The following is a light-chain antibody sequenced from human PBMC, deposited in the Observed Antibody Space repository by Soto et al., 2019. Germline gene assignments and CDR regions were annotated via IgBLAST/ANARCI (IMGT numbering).Light chain of an antibody. J-gene: IGLJ3*02. CDR1: SSDVGAYNY. CDR3: SSYTSSSTLV. V-gene: IGLV2-14*01. CDR2: EVR. Sequence: QSVLTQPASVSGSPGQSITISCTGTSSDVGAYNYVSWYQQHPGKAPKLMISEVRNRPSGVSNRFSGSKSGNTASLTISGLQAEDEADYYCSSYTSSSTLVFGGGTKVTVL.